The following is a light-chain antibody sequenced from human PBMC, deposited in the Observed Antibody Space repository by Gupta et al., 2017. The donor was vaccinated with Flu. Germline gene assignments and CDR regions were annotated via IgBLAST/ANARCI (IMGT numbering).Light chain of an antibody. CDR3: CSYAGTSTPRV. Sequence: SALTQPRSVSGSPGQSVTISCTGTSSDVADYKYVSWYQQHPGKAPKLMIYDVTKRPSGVPDRFSGSKSGSTASLTISGLQAEDEADYYCCSYAGTSTPRVFGTGTRVSVL. CDR1: SSDVADYKY. V-gene: IGLV2-11*01. CDR2: DVT. J-gene: IGLJ1*01.